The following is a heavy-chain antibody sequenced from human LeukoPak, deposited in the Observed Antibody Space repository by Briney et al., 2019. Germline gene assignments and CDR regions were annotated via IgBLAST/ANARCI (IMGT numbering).Heavy chain of an antibody. CDR3: ARATIADSSTYYIDY. V-gene: IGHV1-2*02. CDR2: INPNSGGT. D-gene: IGHD3-22*01. CDR1: GYTFSDYY. J-gene: IGHJ4*02. Sequence: ASVKVFCKASGYTFSDYYMHWVRQAPGQGLEWMGWINPNSGGTNYAQKFQGRVTMTRDMSISTAYMEVSRLTSDDTAVYYCARATIADSSTYYIDYWGLGTLVTVSS.